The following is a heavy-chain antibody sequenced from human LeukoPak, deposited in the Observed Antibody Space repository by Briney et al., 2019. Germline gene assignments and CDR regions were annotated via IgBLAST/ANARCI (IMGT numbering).Heavy chain of an antibody. D-gene: IGHD2-21*01. J-gene: IGHJ3*02. CDR3: ARVRTLHVWRIHYAFDI. V-gene: IGHV4-34*01. CDR2: INHSGST. CDR1: GGSFSGYY. Sequence: SETLSLTCAVYGGSFSGYYWSWIRQPPGEGLEWIGEINHSGSTNYNPSLKSRVTISVDTSKNQFSLKLSSVTAADTAVYYCARVRTLHVWRIHYAFDIWGQGTMVTVSS.